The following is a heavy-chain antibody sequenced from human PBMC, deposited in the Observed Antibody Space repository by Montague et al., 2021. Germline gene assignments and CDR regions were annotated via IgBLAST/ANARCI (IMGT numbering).Heavy chain of an antibody. J-gene: IGHJ3*02. D-gene: IGHD6-13*01. CDR3: ASYSTRGWPLGALDI. CDR2: IYYSGST. Sequence: SETLSLTCTVSGGSMSSYSWSWIRQPPGKGLGWNGYIYYSGSTNYNPSLTSRVTIAVDTSKNKFALKLSSVTAPDTAVYYCASYSTRGWPLGALDIWGQGTMVTVSS. CDR1: GGSMSSYS. V-gene: IGHV4-59*01.